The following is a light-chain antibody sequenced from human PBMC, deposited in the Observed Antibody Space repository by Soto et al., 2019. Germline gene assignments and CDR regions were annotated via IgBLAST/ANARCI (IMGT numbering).Light chain of an antibody. J-gene: IGKJ5*01. CDR1: QGISSY. Sequence: MQLTQSPSLVFTSVGITITTTSRASQGISSYLAWYQQKQGKAPKLMIYAASTLQSGVPSRFSGSGSGTEVTITVSSLKTEDFATYYCQQHNSYTITFGQGTRLEIK. CDR3: QQHNSYTIT. CDR2: AAS. V-gene: IGKV1-9*01.